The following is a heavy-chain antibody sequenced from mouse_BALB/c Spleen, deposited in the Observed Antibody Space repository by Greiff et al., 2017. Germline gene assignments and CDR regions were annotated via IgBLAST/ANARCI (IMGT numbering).Heavy chain of an antibody. J-gene: IGHJ4*01. CDR2: IYPGDGDT. V-gene: IGHV1-80*01. D-gene: IGHD1-1*01. Sequence: QGQLQQSGAELVRPGSSVKISCKASGYAFSSYWMNWVKQRPGQGLEWIGQIYPGDGDTNYNGKFKGKATLTADKSSSTAYMQLSSLTSEDSAVYFCASLTTVVAGAMDYWGQGTSVTVSS. CDR3: ASLTTVVAGAMDY. CDR1: GYAFSSYW.